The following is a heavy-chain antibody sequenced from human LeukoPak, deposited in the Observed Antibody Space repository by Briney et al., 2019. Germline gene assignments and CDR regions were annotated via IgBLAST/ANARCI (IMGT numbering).Heavy chain of an antibody. CDR2: INCSGCNT. Sequence: GVSLTLSCTASRFTLNSYPMIWPRQAPGKGREWVSAINCSGCNTYYTHSVKGRFTIYRDNSKNTLYLQMNSLRAEDTAVYYCAKVPPPSSLNDSRGYYYWRVFYYFDYWGQGTLVTVSS. V-gene: IGHV3-23*01. CDR1: RFTLNSYP. J-gene: IGHJ4*02. D-gene: IGHD3-22*01. CDR3: AKVPPPSSLNDSRGYYYWRVFYYFDY.